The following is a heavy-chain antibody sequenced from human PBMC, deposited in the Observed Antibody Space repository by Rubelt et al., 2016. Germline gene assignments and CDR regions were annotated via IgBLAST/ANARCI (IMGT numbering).Heavy chain of an antibody. V-gene: IGHV1-3*01. CDR1: GYAFTSYA. CDR3: ASGAAALWGMDV. CDR2: INAGNGNT. J-gene: IGHJ6*02. Sequence: QVQLVQSGSELKKPGASVKVSCKASGYAFTSYAMHWVRQAPGQRLEWMGWINAGNGNTKYAQKFQSSVSITRDTSASTADMELSSLRAEDTAVYYGASGAAALWGMDVWGQGTTVTVSS. D-gene: IGHD6-13*01.